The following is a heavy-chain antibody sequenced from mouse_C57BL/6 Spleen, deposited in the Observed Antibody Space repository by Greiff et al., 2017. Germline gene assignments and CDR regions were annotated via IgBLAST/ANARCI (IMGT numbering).Heavy chain of an antibody. V-gene: IGHV14-2*01. Sequence: EVQLQQSGAELVKPGASVKLSCTASGFNIKDYYMHWVKQRTEQGLEWIGRIDPEDGETKYAPKFQGKATITADTSSNTAYLQLSSLTSEDTAVYYCARDYYYGSSQYYFDYWGQGTTLTVSS. CDR1: GFNIKDYY. J-gene: IGHJ2*01. CDR2: IDPEDGET. D-gene: IGHD1-1*01. CDR3: ARDYYYGSSQYYFDY.